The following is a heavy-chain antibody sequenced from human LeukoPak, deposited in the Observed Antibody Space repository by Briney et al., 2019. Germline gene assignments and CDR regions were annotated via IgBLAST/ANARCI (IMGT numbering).Heavy chain of an antibody. J-gene: IGHJ4*02. V-gene: IGHV4-31*03. Sequence: SETLSLTCTVSGGSISSGGYYWSWIRQHPGKGLEWIGYIYYSGSTYYNPSLKSRVTISVDTSKNQFSLKLSSVTAADTAVYYCAGDHGSGSYRFDYWGQGTLVTVSS. CDR1: GGSISSGGYY. CDR3: AGDHGSGSYRFDY. CDR2: IYYSGST. D-gene: IGHD3-10*01.